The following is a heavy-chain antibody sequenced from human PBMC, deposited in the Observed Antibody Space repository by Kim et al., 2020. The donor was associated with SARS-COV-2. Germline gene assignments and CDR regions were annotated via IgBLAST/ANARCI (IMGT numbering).Heavy chain of an antibody. J-gene: IGHJ4*02. CDR1: GGSISSSSYY. D-gene: IGHD6-13*01. CDR2: IYYSGST. V-gene: IGHV4-39*01. Sequence: SETLSLTCTVSGGSISSSSYYWGWIRQPPGKGLEWIGSIYYSGSTYYNPSLKSRVTISVDTSKNQFSLKLSSVTAADTAVYYCARFGEEQLVREAVDYWGQGTLVTVSS. CDR3: ARFGEEQLVREAVDY.